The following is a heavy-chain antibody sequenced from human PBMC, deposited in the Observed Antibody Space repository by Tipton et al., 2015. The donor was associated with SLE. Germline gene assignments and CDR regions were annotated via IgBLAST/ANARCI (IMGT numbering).Heavy chain of an antibody. Sequence: TLSLTCTVSGISINSRNYYWGWIRQPPGKGLEWIGSIFYSGSPYYNPSLKSRVTFSLDTSSNQFSLRLTSVAAADTAVYYCARHVDILATLFSDSWGQGTLVAVSS. CDR3: ARHVDILATLFSDS. J-gene: IGHJ4*02. V-gene: IGHV4-39*07. D-gene: IGHD5-12*01. CDR1: GISINSRNYY. CDR2: IFYSGSP.